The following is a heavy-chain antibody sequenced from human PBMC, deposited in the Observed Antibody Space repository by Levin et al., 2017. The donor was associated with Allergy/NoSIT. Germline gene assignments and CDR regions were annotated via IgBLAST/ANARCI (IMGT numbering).Heavy chain of an antibody. D-gene: IGHD3-3*01. Sequence: NTSETLSLTCTVSGGSISSNSYYWGWIRQPPGKGLEWIGSIYHSGSTYYNPSLKSRVTISVDSSKNQFSLKLTSVTAADTAVYYCATPQTRIRSLFDPWGQGTLVTVSS. CDR1: GGSISSNSYY. V-gene: IGHV4-39*01. CDR3: ATPQTRIRSLFDP. CDR2: IYHSGST. J-gene: IGHJ5*02.